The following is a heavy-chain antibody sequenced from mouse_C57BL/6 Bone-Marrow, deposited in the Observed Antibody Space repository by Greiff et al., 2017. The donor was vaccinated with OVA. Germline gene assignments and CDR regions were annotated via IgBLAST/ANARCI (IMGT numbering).Heavy chain of an antibody. CDR2: ISDGGSYT. CDR1: GFTFSSYA. CDR3: ARDRSWYFDV. Sequence: DVKLVESGGGLVKPGGSLKLSCAASGFTFSSYAMSWVRQTPEKRLEWVATISDGGSYTYYPDNVKGRFTISRDNAKNNLYLQMSHLKSEETAMDYCARDRSWYFDVWGTGTTVTVSS. V-gene: IGHV5-4*01. J-gene: IGHJ1*03.